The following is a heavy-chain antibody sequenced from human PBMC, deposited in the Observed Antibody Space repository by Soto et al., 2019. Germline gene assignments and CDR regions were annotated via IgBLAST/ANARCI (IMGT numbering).Heavy chain of an antibody. V-gene: IGHV2-5*02. Sequence: QITFKESGPTLVKPTQTLTLTCTFSGFSLSTSGVGVGWIRQPPGKALEWLALIYWDDDKRYSPSLKSRLTITQDTSKNQVVLTMTNMDPVDTATYYCAHSGGYDFWSGYPNWFDPWGQGTLVTVSS. D-gene: IGHD3-3*01. CDR1: GFSLSTSGVG. CDR3: AHSGGYDFWSGYPNWFDP. CDR2: IYWDDDK. J-gene: IGHJ5*02.